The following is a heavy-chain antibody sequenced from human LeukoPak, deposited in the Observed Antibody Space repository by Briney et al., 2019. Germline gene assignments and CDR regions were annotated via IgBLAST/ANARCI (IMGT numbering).Heavy chain of an antibody. J-gene: IGHJ5*02. CDR1: GFSFSTYW. D-gene: IGHD6-19*01. V-gene: IGHV3-30*18. CDR3: AKGGYSIGWEYNWFDP. Sequence: PEGSLRLSCAPSGFSFSTYWMSWVRQAPGKGLEWVAVIPYDGSNKYYADSVKGRFTISRDNSKNTLYLQMHSLRAEDTAVYYCAKGGYSIGWEYNWFDPWGQGTLVTVSS. CDR2: IPYDGSNK.